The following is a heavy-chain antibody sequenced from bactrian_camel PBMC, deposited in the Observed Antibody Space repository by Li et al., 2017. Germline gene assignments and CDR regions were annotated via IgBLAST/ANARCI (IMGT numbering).Heavy chain of an antibody. D-gene: IGHD1*01. CDR3: AAGTLDCSGGLPIPY. J-gene: IGHJ4*01. V-gene: IGHV3S68*01. CDR1: EHTYSRYH. Sequence: HVQLVESGGGSVQAGGSLRLSCTAREHTYSRYHMGWFRQLPGKEREGVACTGSDGPTTYADSVKGRFTLSEDSATKTLYLQMNSLDPEDTAMYYCAAGTLDCSGGLPIPYWGQGTQVTVS. CDR2: TGSDGPT.